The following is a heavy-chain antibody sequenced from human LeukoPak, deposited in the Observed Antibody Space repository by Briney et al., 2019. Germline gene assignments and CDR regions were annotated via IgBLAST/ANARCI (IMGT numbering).Heavy chain of an antibody. CDR2: ISYDGNNI. V-gene: IGHV3-30-3*01. CDR1: GFTFSSFA. J-gene: IGHJ4*02. Sequence: PGRSLRLSCAASGFTFSSFAVHWARLAPGKGLEWVADISYDGNNIFYVDSVKGRFTISRDNSKNTLYLQMNSLGAEDTALYFCARDAPFSRAGFDYWGQGTLVTVSS. CDR3: ARDAPFSRAGFDY.